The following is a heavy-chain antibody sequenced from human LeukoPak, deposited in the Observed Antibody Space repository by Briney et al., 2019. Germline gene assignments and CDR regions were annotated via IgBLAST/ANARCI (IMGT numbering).Heavy chain of an antibody. J-gene: IGHJ4*02. CDR1: GGTFSSYA. CDR3: AGSPGVAGKYFDY. D-gene: IGHD6-19*01. V-gene: IGHV1-69*05. CDR2: IIPIFGTA. Sequence: SVRVSCKASGGTFSSYAISWVRQAPGQGLEWMGGIIPIFGTANYAQKFQGRVTITTDESTSTAYMELSSLRSEDTAVYYCAGSPGVAGKYFDYWGQGTLVTVSS.